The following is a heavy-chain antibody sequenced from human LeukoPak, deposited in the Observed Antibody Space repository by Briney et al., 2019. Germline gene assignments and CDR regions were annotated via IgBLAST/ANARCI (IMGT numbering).Heavy chain of an antibody. CDR1: GFTFSDYA. CDR3: AKVLVVVPASPGYFQH. Sequence: GGCLRLSCAASGFTFSDYAMNWVRQAPGKGLEWVSVVSGRGDSTYYPDSVKGRFTISRDNSKNTLYLQMNSLRAEDTAVYYCAKVLVVVPASPGYFQHWGQGTLVTVSS. J-gene: IGHJ1*01. D-gene: IGHD2-2*01. CDR2: VSGRGDST. V-gene: IGHV3-23*01.